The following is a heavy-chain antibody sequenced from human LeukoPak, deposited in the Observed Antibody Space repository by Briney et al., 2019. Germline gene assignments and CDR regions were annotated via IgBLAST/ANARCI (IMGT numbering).Heavy chain of an antibody. Sequence: PGGSLRLSCAASGFTFDDYGMSWVRQAPGKGLEWVSGINWDGGSTGYADSVKGRFTISRDNAKNTLYLQMNSLRAEDTAVYYCARGKEKSVVITTSGQNYWGQGTLVTVSS. CDR3: ARGKEKSVVITTSGQNY. CDR1: GFTFDDYG. D-gene: IGHD3-22*01. J-gene: IGHJ4*02. V-gene: IGHV3-20*04. CDR2: INWDGGST.